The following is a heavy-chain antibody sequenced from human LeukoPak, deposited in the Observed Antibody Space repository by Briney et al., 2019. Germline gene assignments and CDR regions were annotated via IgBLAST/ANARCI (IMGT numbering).Heavy chain of an antibody. V-gene: IGHV4-34*01. CDR1: GGSFSGYY. Sequence: PSETLSLTCAVYGGSFSGYYWSWIRQPPGKGLEWIGEINHSGSTNYNPSLKSRVTISVDTSKNQFSLKLSSVTAADTAVYYCARAARDDSSGYYDIRLDYWGQGTLVTVSS. J-gene: IGHJ4*02. CDR2: INHSGST. D-gene: IGHD3-22*01. CDR3: ARAARDDSSGYYDIRLDY.